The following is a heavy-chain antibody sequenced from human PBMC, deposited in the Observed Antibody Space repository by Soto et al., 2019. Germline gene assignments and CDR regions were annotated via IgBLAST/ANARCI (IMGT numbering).Heavy chain of an antibody. Sequence: AGGSLRLSCAASGFTFSTYSMTWVRQAPGKGLEWVAHITATGGNTYYADSVRGRFTISRDTSGNTLYLQMNSLRAEDTALYYCAKCMQAYWNYDAHHIWGQGTMVTV. CDR3: AKCMQAYWNYDAHHI. CDR1: GFTFSTYS. V-gene: IGHV3-23*01. D-gene: IGHD1-7*01. J-gene: IGHJ3*02. CDR2: ITATGGNT.